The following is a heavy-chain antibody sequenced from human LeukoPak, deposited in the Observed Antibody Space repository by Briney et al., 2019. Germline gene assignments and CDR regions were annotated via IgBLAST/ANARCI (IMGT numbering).Heavy chain of an antibody. CDR1: GFTFSSYG. V-gene: IGHV3-30*03. CDR2: ISYDGSNK. CDR3: TTVNKWESPPMGWFDY. Sequence: GGSLRLSCAASGFTFSSYGMHWVRQAPGKGLEWVAVISYDGSNKYYADSVKGRFTISRDNSKNTLYLQMNSLRAEDTAVYYCTTVNKWESPPMGWFDYWGQGSLVTVSS. J-gene: IGHJ4*02. D-gene: IGHD1-26*01.